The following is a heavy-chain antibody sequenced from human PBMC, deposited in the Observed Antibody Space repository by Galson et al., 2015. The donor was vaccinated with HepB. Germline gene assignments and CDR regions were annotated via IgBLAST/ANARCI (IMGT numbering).Heavy chain of an antibody. CDR2: IKKDESEK. V-gene: IGHV3-7*01. Sequence: SLRLSCAASGFTLSDYWMTWVRQAPGKGLEWVGNIKKDESEKYYGDSVRGRFTIYRDNAENSLFLQIYSLRAGDTAVYYCVREAHWGGRFDHWGQGILVTVSS. D-gene: IGHD7-27*01. CDR3: VREAHWGGRFDH. CDR1: GFTLSDYW. J-gene: IGHJ5*01.